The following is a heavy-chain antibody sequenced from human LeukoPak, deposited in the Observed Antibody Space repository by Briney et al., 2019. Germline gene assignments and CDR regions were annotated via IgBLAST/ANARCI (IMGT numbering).Heavy chain of an antibody. D-gene: IGHD2-2*01. CDR2: IRNKAKSHTT. CDR1: GFTFSDHY. CDR3: TRSCSSSSCPLYYFDY. V-gene: IGHV3-72*01. Sequence: GGSLRLSCAASGFTFSDHYMDWVRQAPGKGLEWFGRIRNKAKSHTTEYAASVKGRFTISRDDSKKSLYLQMNSLKSEDTALYYCTRSCSSSSCPLYYFDYWGRGTLVTVSS. J-gene: IGHJ4*02.